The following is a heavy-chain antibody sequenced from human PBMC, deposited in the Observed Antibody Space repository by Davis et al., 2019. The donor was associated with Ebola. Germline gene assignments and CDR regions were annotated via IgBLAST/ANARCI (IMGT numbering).Heavy chain of an antibody. CDR3: SDWNR. D-gene: IGHD1-1*01. CDR2: IDHSGIR. J-gene: IGHJ4*02. CDR1: GGSISSSSYY. V-gene: IGHV4-61*05. Sequence: MPSETLSLTCTVSGGSISSSSYYWGWIRQSPGKGLEWIGEIDHSGIRTYNPSLESRVTMSVDTSKNQFSLRLKSVTAADTAVYYCSDWNRWGQGTLVTVSS.